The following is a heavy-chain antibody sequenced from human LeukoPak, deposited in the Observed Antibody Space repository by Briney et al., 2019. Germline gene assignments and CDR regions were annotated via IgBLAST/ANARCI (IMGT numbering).Heavy chain of an antibody. CDR1: GFNFDTYA. Sequence: GGSLRLSCATSGFNFDTYAMHWVRHAPGKGLEWVASISYNSGDKGYADSVKGRFTISRDNAKNSQYLQMNSLRAEDTALYYSAKVKVRFTKGSIENWGQGTLVTVSS. V-gene: IGHV3-9*01. D-gene: IGHD5-24*01. J-gene: IGHJ4*02. CDR2: ISYNSGDK. CDR3: AKVKVRFTKGSIEN.